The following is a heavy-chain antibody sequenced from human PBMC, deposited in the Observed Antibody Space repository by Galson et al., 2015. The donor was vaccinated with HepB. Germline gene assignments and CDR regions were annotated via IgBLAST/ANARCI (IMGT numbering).Heavy chain of an antibody. Sequence: SVKVSCKASGYIFSSHHISWVRQAPGQGLEWMGWISVYNGDTNYAQNLQGRVTMTTDISTSTAYMELRSLRSDDTAVYYCAREDSSSFYYHGMDVWGQGTTVTVSS. CDR3: AREDSSSFYYHGMDV. J-gene: IGHJ6*02. CDR1: GYIFSSHH. D-gene: IGHD3-22*01. CDR2: ISVYNGDT. V-gene: IGHV1-18*04.